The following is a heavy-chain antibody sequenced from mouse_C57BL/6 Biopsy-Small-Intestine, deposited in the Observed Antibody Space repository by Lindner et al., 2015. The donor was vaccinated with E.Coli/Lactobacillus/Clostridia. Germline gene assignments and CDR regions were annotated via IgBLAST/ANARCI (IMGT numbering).Heavy chain of an antibody. CDR3: ARSRLRLWFAY. CDR1: GFNIKDDY. CDR2: IDPANGNT. D-gene: IGHD2-4*01. Sequence: QLQESGAELVRPGASVKLSCTASGFNIKDDYIHWVKQRPEQGLEWIGRIDPANGNTKYAPKFQDKATVTADTSSNTAYLQLSSLTSEDTAVYYCARSRLRLWFAYWGQGTLVTVSA. V-gene: IGHV14-3*01. J-gene: IGHJ3*01.